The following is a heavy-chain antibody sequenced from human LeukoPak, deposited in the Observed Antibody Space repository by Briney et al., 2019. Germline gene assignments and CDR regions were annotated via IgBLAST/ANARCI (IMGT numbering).Heavy chain of an antibody. V-gene: IGHV3-53*01. CDR1: GFTVSSNF. Sequence: GGSLRPSGAASGFTVSSNFLSWVRQPPGKGLEWVSDIYSGGSTYYADSVKVRFTISRDNSKNTLYLQMNSLRAGDTAVYYCTRGGGGSFPHYWGQGTLVTVSS. D-gene: IGHD2-21*01. CDR2: IYSGGST. CDR3: TRGGGGSFPHY. J-gene: IGHJ4*02.